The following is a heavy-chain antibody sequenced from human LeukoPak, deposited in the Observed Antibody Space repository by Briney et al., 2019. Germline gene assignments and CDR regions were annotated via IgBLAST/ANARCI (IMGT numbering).Heavy chain of an antibody. Sequence: GGSLRLSCAASGFTFSSYGMHWVRQAPGKGLEWVAFIRYDGSNKYYADSVKGRFTISRDNSKNTLYLQMNSLRAEDTAVYYCPRGGFGELMPRDYWGQGTLVTVSS. CDR1: GFTFSSYG. CDR3: PRGGFGELMPRDY. CDR2: IRYDGSNK. J-gene: IGHJ4*02. D-gene: IGHD3-10*01. V-gene: IGHV3-30*02.